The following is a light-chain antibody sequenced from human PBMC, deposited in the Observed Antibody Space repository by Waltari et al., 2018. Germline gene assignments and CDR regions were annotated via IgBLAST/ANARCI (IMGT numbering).Light chain of an antibody. CDR1: PFNIGSNT. CDR2: STN. J-gene: IGLJ1*01. V-gene: IGLV1-44*01. CDR3: AAWDDRLHGYV. Sequence: QSVLTQPPSASGTPGQRVTISCSGRPFNIGSNTVSWFQQVPNMAPQLLISSTNQRPSGVPERFSGSKSGTSASLAISGLQSDDEADYYCAAWDDRLHGYVFGPGTRVTV.